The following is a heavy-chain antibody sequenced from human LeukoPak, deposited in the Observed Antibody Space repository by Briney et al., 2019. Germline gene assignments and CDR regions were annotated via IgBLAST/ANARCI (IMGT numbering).Heavy chain of an antibody. CDR1: GGSISSYY. CDR3: ARYIGITIFGGEQLTRWFDP. CDR2: IYYSGST. D-gene: IGHD3-3*01. J-gene: IGHJ5*02. Sequence: PSETLSLTCTVSGGSISSYYWSWIRQPPGKGLEWIGYIYYSGSTNYNPSLKSRVTISVDTSKNQFSLKLSSVTAADTAAYYCARYIGITIFGGEQLTRWFDPWGQGTLVTVSS. V-gene: IGHV4-59*08.